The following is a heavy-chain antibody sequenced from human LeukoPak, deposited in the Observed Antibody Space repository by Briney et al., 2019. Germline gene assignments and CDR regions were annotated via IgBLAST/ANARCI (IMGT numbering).Heavy chain of an antibody. V-gene: IGHV3-33*01. CDR2: IWYDGSNK. CDR3: AREYGGNFLYYYYGMDV. D-gene: IGHD4-23*01. J-gene: IGHJ6*02. Sequence: PGGSLRLSCAASGFTFSSYGMHWVRQAPGKGLEWVAVIWYDGSNKYYADSVKGRFTISRDNSKNTLYLQMNSLRAEDTAVYYCAREYGGNFLYYYYGMDVWGQGTTVTVSS. CDR1: GFTFSSYG.